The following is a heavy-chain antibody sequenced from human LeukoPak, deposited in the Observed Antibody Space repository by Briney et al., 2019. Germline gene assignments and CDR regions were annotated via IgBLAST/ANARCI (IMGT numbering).Heavy chain of an antibody. J-gene: IGHJ3*02. CDR3: ARDAAVTMIVVVTKADAFDI. D-gene: IGHD3-22*01. CDR1: GFTFSSYS. CDR2: ISSSSSYI. Sequence: GGSLRLSCAASGFTFSSYSMNWVRQAPGKGLEWVSSISSSSSYIYYADSVKGRFTISRDNAKNSLYLQMNSLRAEDTAVYYCARDAAVTMIVVVTKADAFDIWGQGTMVTVSS. V-gene: IGHV3-21*01.